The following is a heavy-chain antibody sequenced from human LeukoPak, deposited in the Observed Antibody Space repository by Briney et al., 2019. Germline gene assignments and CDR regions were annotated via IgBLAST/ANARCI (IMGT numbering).Heavy chain of an antibody. CDR3: ARDLSSSWYGGLFYY. CDR2: IIPIFGTA. CDR1: GGTFSSYA. Sequence: ASVKVSCKASGGTFSSYAISWVRQAPGQGLEWMGGIIPIFGTANYAQKFQGRVTITTDESTSTAYMELSSLRPEDTAVYYCARDLSSSWYGGLFYYWGQGTLVTVSS. D-gene: IGHD6-13*01. J-gene: IGHJ4*02. V-gene: IGHV1-69*05.